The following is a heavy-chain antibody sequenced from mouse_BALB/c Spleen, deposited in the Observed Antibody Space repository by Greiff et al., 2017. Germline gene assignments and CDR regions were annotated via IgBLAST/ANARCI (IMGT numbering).Heavy chain of an antibody. Sequence: VQLQQSGAELVKPGASVKLSCTASGFNIKDTYMHWVKQRPEQGLEWIGRIDPSNGNTKYDPKFQGKATITADTSSNTAYLQLSSLTSEDTAVYYCARLRRYYAMDYWGQGTSVTVSS. CDR1: GFNIKDTY. CDR3: ARLRRYYAMDY. V-gene: IGHV14-3*02. J-gene: IGHJ4*01. CDR2: IDPSNGNT. D-gene: IGHD2-12*01.